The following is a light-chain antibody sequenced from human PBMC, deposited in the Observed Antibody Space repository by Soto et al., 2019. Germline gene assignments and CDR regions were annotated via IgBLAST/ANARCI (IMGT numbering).Light chain of an antibody. V-gene: IGLV1-40*01. CDR3: QTYDSSLSGYV. J-gene: IGLJ1*01. CDR2: TNI. CDR1: SSNIGTGYD. Sequence: QTVVTQPPSVSGAPGQRVTISCTGSSSNIGTGYDVHWYQQLPGAAPKLLIYTNINRPSGVPDRFSGSKSGTSASLAITGIQAEDEADYYCQTYDSSLSGYVFGTGTKLTVL.